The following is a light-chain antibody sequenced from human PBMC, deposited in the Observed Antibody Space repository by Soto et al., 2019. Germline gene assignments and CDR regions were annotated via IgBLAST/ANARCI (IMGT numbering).Light chain of an antibody. V-gene: IGKV1-27*01. CDR3: QNHHNTPIT. J-gene: IGKJ5*01. CDR1: QGISNC. CDR2: AAS. Sequence: IQMTQSPTSLSASVGDRVTITCRASQGISNCLAWYQQKPGKLPKLLIYAASTLESGVPSRFSGSGSGTDFNLTISSMRPEDGEFSYCQNHHNTPITFGQGTRLEIK.